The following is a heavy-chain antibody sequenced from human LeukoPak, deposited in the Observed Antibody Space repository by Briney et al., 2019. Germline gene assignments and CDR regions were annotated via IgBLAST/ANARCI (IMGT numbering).Heavy chain of an antibody. CDR2: IYYSGST. J-gene: IGHJ4*02. CDR1: GYSISSSYY. CDR3: ARDREVRGVIIPYFDY. Sequence: SETLSLTCSVSGYSISSSYYWGWIRQPPGKGLEWIGSIYYSGSTYYNPSLKSRVTISVDTSKNQFSLKLSSVTAADTAVYYCARDREVRGVIIPYFDYWGQGTLVTVSS. V-gene: IGHV4-38-2*02. D-gene: IGHD3-10*01.